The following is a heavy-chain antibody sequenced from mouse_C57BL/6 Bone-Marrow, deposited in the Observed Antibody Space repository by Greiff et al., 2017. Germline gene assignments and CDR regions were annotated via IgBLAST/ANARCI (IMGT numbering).Heavy chain of an antibody. V-gene: IGHV1-54*01. J-gene: IGHJ4*01. CDR3: ARSPNYYGSSYRFFNYAMDY. CDR1: GYAFTNYL. Sequence: QVQLQQSGAELVRPGTSVKVSCKASGYAFTNYLIEWVKQRPGQGLEWIGVINPGSGGTNYNEKFKGKATLTADKSSSTAYMQLSSLTSEDSAVYFCARSPNYYGSSYRFFNYAMDYWGQGTSVTVSS. CDR2: INPGSGGT. D-gene: IGHD1-1*01.